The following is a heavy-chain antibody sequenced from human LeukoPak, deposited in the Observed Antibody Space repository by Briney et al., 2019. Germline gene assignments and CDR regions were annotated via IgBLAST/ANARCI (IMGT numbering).Heavy chain of an antibody. CDR3: AKEGLMVRGVISPYYFDY. D-gene: IGHD3-10*01. CDR2: ISGSGGST. CDR1: GFTFSSYA. J-gene: IGHJ4*02. V-gene: IGHV3-23*01. Sequence: GGSLRLSCAASGFTFSSYAMSWVRQAPGKGLEWVSAISGSGGSTYYADSVKGRFTISRDNSKNTLYLQMNSLGAEDTAVYYCAKEGLMVRGVISPYYFDYWGQGTLVTVSS.